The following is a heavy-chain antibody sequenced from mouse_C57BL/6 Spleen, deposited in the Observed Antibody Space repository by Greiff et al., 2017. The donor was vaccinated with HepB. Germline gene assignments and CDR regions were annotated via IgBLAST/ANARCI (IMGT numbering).Heavy chain of an antibody. Sequence: QVQLQQSGAELVRPGASVTLSCKASGYTFTDYEMHWVKQTPVHGLEWIGAIDPETGGTAYNQKFKGKAILTADKSSSTAYMELRSLTSEDSAVYYCTRRKEYYYGSSYYFDYWGQGTTLTVSS. V-gene: IGHV1-15*01. CDR1: GYTFTDYE. CDR2: IDPETGGT. CDR3: TRRKEYYYGSSYYFDY. J-gene: IGHJ2*01. D-gene: IGHD1-1*01.